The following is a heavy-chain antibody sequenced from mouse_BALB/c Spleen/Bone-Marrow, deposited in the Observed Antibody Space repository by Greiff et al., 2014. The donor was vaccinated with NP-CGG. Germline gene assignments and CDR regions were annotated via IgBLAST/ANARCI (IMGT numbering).Heavy chain of an antibody. D-gene: IGHD2-3*01. CDR1: GFSLTSYG. CDR2: IWAGGST. V-gene: IGHV2-9*02. J-gene: IGHJ2*01. CDR3: ARDYGYYKDVGDY. Sequence: VQRVESGPGLVAPSQSLSITCTVSGFSLTSYGLHWVRQPPGKGLEWLGVIWAGGSTNYNSALMSRLNISKDNSKSQVFLKMNSLQTDDTAMYYCARDYGYYKDVGDYWGQGTTLTVSS.